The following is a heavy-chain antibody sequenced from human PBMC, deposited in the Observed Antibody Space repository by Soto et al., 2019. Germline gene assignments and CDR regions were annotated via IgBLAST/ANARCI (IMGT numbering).Heavy chain of an antibody. V-gene: IGHV1-8*01. D-gene: IGHD3-3*01. CDR1: VYAKTSYD. CDR2: MNPNSGNT. Sequence: ASVTVSCKASVYAKTSYDSKWVRQATGQGLEWMGWMNPNSGNTGYAQKFQGRVTMTRNTSISTAYMELSSLRSEDTAVYYCARFGFLEWLEKSYYYYYMDVWGKGTTVTVSS. J-gene: IGHJ6*03. CDR3: ARFGFLEWLEKSYYYYYMDV.